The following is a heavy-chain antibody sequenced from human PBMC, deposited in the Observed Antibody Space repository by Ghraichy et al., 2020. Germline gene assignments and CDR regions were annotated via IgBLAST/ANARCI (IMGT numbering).Heavy chain of an antibody. CDR1: GFIFSGYW. CDR2: IKKDGSKK. CDR3: ARDLGGGWYFDY. Sequence: LSLTCAASGFIFSGYWMSWVRQAPGKGLEWVANIKKDGSKKYYVDSVKGRFTISRDNAKNSLYLQMNSLRAEDTAVYYCARDLGGGWYFDYWGQGALVTVSS. V-gene: IGHV3-7*01. J-gene: IGHJ4*02. D-gene: IGHD6-19*01.